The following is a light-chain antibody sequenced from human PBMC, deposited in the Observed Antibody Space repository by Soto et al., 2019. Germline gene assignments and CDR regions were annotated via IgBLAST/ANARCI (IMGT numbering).Light chain of an antibody. Sequence: DIQVTQSPSTLSASVGDRVTITCRASQSISGWLAWYQQKPGKAPKLIIYDASSLESGVPSRFSGSGSGTEFTLTISSLQPDDFATYYCQQYNRYWTFGQAT. J-gene: IGKJ1*01. V-gene: IGKV1-5*01. CDR3: QQYNRYWT. CDR2: DAS. CDR1: QSISGW.